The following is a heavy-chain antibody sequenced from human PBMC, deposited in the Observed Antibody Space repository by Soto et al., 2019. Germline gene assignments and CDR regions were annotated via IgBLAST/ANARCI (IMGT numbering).Heavy chain of an antibody. D-gene: IGHD2-2*01. V-gene: IGHV3-23*01. J-gene: IGHJ3*02. Sequence: GESLKISCAASGFTFSSYAMSWVRQAPGKGLEWVSAISGSGGSTYYADSVKGRFTISRENSKNTLYLQMNSLRAEDTAVYYCAKVMPTGWDAFDIWGQGTMVTVSS. CDR3: AKVMPTGWDAFDI. CDR2: ISGSGGST. CDR1: GFTFSSYA.